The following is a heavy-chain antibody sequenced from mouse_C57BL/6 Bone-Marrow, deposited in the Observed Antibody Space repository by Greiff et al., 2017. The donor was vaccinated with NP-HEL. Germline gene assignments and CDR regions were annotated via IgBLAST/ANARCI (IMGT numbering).Heavy chain of an antibody. J-gene: IGHJ2*01. CDR2: IWTGGGT. CDR3: AGLLGYFDY. CDR1: GFSLTSYA. Sequence: VKVEESGPGLVAPSQCLSITCTVSGFSLTSYAISWVRQPPGKGLEWLGVIWTGGGTNYNSALKSRLSISKDNSKSQVFLKMNSLQTDDTARYYCAGLLGYFDYWGQGTTLTVSS. V-gene: IGHV2-9-1*01. D-gene: IGHD4-1*01.